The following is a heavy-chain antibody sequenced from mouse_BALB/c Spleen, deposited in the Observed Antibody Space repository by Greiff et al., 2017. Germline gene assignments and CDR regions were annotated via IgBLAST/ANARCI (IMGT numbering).Heavy chain of an antibody. Sequence: EVMLVESGGGLVQPGGSLRLSCATSGFTFTDYYMSWVRQPPGKALEWLGFIRNKANGYTTEYSASVKGRFTISRDNSQSILYLQMNTLRAEDSATYYCARDRDYDSSFAYWGQGTLVTVSA. CDR3: ARDRDYDSSFAY. CDR2: IRNKANGYTT. V-gene: IGHV7-3*02. CDR1: GFTFTDYY. D-gene: IGHD1-1*01. J-gene: IGHJ3*01.